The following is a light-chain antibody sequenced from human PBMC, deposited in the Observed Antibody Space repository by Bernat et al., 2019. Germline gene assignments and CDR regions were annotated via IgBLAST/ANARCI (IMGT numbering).Light chain of an antibody. J-gene: IGKJ1*01. CDR1: QSVSSY. CDR2: GAS. V-gene: IGKV3D-15*01. Sequence: EIVMTQSPDTLSLSPGERATLSCRASQSVSSYVAWYQQKPEQAPRLLIYGASSRATGIPDRFSGSGSGTDFTLTISSLEPEDVGVYYCQQYNNWKTFGQGTKVEIK. CDR3: QQYNNWKT.